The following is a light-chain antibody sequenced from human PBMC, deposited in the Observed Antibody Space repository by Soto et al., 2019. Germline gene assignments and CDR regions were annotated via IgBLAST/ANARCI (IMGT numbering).Light chain of an antibody. CDR2: DAS. V-gene: IGKV3-11*01. Sequence: EVVLTQSPATLSLSPGERATLSCRASQSVSNYLAWYQHKPGQAPRLLIYDASNRATGIPARFSGSGSGTDFTLTISSLEPEDFAVYYCQKRSNWYTFGQGTKLEIK. CDR3: QKRSNWYT. CDR1: QSVSNY. J-gene: IGKJ2*01.